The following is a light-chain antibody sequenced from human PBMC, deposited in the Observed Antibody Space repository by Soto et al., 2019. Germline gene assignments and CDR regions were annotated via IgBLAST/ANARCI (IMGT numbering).Light chain of an antibody. Sequence: EIVLTQSPGTLSLSPGERATLSCRASQSVSSSYLAWYQQKPGQAPRLLLYVTSSRATAIPDRFSGSGSGTDLSRTTSRLEPGDFAVYYCQQYGSSSWTFGQGTKVFIK. CDR1: QSVSSSY. CDR2: VTS. J-gene: IGKJ1*01. V-gene: IGKV3-20*01. CDR3: QQYGSSSWT.